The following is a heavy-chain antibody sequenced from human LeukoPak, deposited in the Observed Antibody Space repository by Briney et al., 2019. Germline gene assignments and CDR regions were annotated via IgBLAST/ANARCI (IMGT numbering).Heavy chain of an antibody. V-gene: IGHV3-30*19. CDR3: ARDRARILTGYFDY. Sequence: GKSLRLSCAASGFTSNTYAIHWVRQAPGKGLEWVAVISYDGSNKYYADSVKGRFTISRDNSKNTLYLQMNSLRAEDTAVYYCARDRARILTGYFDYWGQGTLVTVSS. CDR1: GFTSNTYA. CDR2: ISYDGSNK. J-gene: IGHJ4*02. D-gene: IGHD3-9*01.